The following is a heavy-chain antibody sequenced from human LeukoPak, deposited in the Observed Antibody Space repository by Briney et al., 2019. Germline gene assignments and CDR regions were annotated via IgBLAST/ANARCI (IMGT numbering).Heavy chain of an antibody. V-gene: IGHV4-30-2*01. CDR1: GGSISSGGYS. D-gene: IGHD2-8*01. Sequence: SQTLSLTCAVSGGSISSGGYSWSWIRQPPGKGLEWIGYIYHSGSTYYNPSLKSRVTISVDRSKNQFSLKLSSVTAADTAVYYCARAPPEPRGVFDYWGQGTLVTVSS. CDR3: ARAPPEPRGVFDY. J-gene: IGHJ4*02. CDR2: IYHSGST.